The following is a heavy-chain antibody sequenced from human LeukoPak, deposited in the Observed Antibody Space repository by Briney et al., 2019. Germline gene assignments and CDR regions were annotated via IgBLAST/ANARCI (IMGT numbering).Heavy chain of an antibody. V-gene: IGHV4-38-2*02. CDR1: GYSLTSSYY. CDR2: IYYSGNT. CDR3: ARSNGTYFRGDY. D-gene: IGHD1-26*01. Sequence: SETLSLTCTVSGYSLTSSYYWGWIRQPPGKGLEWIGSIYYSGNTHYNPSLKSRVTISVDTSKNQFSLKLSSVTAADTAVYYCARSNGTYFRGDYWGQGTLVTVSS. J-gene: IGHJ4*02.